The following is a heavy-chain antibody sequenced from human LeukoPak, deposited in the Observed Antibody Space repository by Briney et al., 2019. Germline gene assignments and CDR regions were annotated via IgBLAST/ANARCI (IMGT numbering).Heavy chain of an antibody. CDR1: GFTFSSYA. CDR3: AKAHDIIVVLDF. J-gene: IGHJ4*02. CDR2: ISGSGATT. Sequence: PGGSLRLSCAASGFTFSSYAMSWVRQAPGKGLEWVAPISGSGATTYYADSVKGRFTISRDNSKNTLYLQMNSLRIEDTAVYYCAKAHDIIVVLDFWGQETLVTVSS. D-gene: IGHD2-15*01. V-gene: IGHV3-23*01.